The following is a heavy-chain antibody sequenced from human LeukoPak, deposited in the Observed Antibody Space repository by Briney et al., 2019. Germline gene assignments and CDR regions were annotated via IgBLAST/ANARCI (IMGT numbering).Heavy chain of an antibody. CDR1: GYTFTSYG. D-gene: IGHD1-26*01. Sequence: ASVKVSCKASGYTFTSYGISWVRQAPGQGLEWMGWISAYNGNTNYAQKLQGRVTMTTDTSTSTAYMELRSLRSDDTAVYYCARDLDQYSGRFGGFGHDFWGQGTLVTVSS. J-gene: IGHJ4*02. CDR3: ARDLDQYSGRFGGFGHDF. V-gene: IGHV1-18*01. CDR2: ISAYNGNT.